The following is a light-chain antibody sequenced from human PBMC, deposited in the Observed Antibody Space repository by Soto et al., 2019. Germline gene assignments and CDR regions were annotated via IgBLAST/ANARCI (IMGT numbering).Light chain of an antibody. CDR1: QSVSSY. V-gene: IGKV3-20*01. Sequence: EIVLTQSPATLSLSPGERATLSCRASQSVSSYLAWYQQKPGQPPRLLIYGASNRAAGIPDRFTGTGSGTDFTLTIYRLETEDSAVYYCQQYGSSALTFGGGTKV. CDR3: QQYGSSALT. CDR2: GAS. J-gene: IGKJ4*01.